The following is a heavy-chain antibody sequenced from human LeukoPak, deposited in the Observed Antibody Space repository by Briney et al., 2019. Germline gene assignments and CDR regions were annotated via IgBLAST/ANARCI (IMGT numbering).Heavy chain of an antibody. V-gene: IGHV1-2*02. D-gene: IGHD6-6*01. Sequence: GASVKVSCKASGYTFSGFYIHWVRQAPGQGLEWMGWINPNSGVTNYAQKFQGRVTMTRDTSISTAYMELSRLRSDDTAVYYCARGDSSSSPPLPTYYWGQGTLVTVSS. CDR2: INPNSGVT. CDR1: GYTFSGFY. J-gene: IGHJ4*02. CDR3: ARGDSSSSPPLPTYY.